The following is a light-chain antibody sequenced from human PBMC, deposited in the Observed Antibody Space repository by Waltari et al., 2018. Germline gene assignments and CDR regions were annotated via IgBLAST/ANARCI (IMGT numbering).Light chain of an antibody. CDR1: SSDVGGYNY. CDR2: DVS. Sequence: QSALTQPRSVSGSPGQSVTISCTGTSSDVGGYNYVSWYQHQPGKAPKLIIYDVSKRPSGVPDRFSGSKSGNTASLTISGLQAEDEADYYCCSYAGSYTFVVFGGGTKVTVL. CDR3: CSYAGSYTFVV. J-gene: IGLJ2*01. V-gene: IGLV2-11*01.